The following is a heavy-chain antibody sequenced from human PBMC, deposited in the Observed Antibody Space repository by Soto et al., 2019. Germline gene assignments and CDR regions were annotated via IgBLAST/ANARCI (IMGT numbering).Heavy chain of an antibody. D-gene: IGHD3-9*01. CDR2: IYQNGCT. Sequence: SETLSLTCAGSGGSISSSTWGSRVRQPPGKRQEWQAEIYQNGCTNYSPCLRSGVPLSVDKPKNQCSLRRTAVTAADTAVYYCASPWGSFLTGRADALDIWGQGTMPTVSS. V-gene: IGHV4-4*02. CDR3: ASPWGSFLTGRADALDI. J-gene: IGHJ3*02. CDR1: GGSISSSTW.